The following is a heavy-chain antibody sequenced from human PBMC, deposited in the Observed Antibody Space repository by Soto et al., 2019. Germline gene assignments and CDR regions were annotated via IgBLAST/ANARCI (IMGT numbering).Heavy chain of an antibody. CDR1: GFTFDDYA. V-gene: IGHV3-9*01. CDR3: AKAIPPGSYYSAIDY. D-gene: IGHD1-26*01. Sequence: GGSLRLSCGASGFTFDDYAIHWVRQAPGKGLEWVSGISWNSDTIAYADSVKGRFTISRDNAKKSLYLQMNSLRAEDTALYYCAKAIPPGSYYSAIDYWGQGTLVTVS. CDR2: ISWNSDTI. J-gene: IGHJ4*02.